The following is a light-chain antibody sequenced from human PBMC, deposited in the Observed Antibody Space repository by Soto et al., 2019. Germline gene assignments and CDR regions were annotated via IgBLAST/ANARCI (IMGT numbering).Light chain of an antibody. V-gene: IGLV2-8*01. CDR1: SSDVGGYNY. Sequence: QSALTQPPSASGSPGQSVTISCTGSSSDVGGYNYVSWYQQHPGKAPKLMIYEVSKRPSGVPDRLSGSKSGNTASLALSVLHAEDEADYYCSSYGGSNTVVFGGGTKLTLL. J-gene: IGLJ2*01. CDR2: EVS. CDR3: SSYGGSNTVV.